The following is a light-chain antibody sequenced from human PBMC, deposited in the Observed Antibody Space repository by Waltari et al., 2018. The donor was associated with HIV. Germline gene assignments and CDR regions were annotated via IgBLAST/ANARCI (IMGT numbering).Light chain of an antibody. CDR1: SSDVGGFNF. CDR3: CSYAGSYTLVV. Sequence: QSALTQPRSVSGSPGQSVTISCTGTSSDVGGFNFVSWYQQHPGKAPKLMIYDVTKRPSGGPDRFSVSKFDNTASLTISGLQADDEADYYCCSYAGSYTLVVFGGGTKLTVL. V-gene: IGLV2-11*01. CDR2: DVT. J-gene: IGLJ2*01.